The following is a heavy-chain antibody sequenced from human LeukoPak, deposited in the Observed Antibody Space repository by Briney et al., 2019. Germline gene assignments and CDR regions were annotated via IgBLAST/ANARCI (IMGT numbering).Heavy chain of an antibody. Sequence: GGSLRLSCAASGYTFSNAWMSWVRQAPGKGLEWVGNIKLDGSETYSVDSVKGRFTISTDNAKTSLYLQMNSLRAEDTAVQYCARDAFSVSYYFGYWGQGTLVTVSS. CDR1: GYTFSNAW. CDR3: ARDAFSVSYYFGY. D-gene: IGHD1-26*01. CDR2: IKLDGSET. V-gene: IGHV3-7*01. J-gene: IGHJ4*02.